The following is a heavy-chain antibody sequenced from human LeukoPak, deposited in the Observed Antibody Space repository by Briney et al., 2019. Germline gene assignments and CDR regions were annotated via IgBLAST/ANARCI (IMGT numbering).Heavy chain of an antibody. J-gene: IGHJ6*03. D-gene: IGHD6-6*01. Sequence: GGSLRLSCAASGFTFSSYAMSWVRQAPGKGLEWVSAIGGSGGSTYYADSVKGRFTISRDNSKNTLYLQMNSLRAEDTAVYYCAKGDSSSSPYYMDVWGKGTTVTVSS. CDR2: IGGSGGST. CDR1: GFTFSSYA. V-gene: IGHV3-23*01. CDR3: AKGDSSSSPYYMDV.